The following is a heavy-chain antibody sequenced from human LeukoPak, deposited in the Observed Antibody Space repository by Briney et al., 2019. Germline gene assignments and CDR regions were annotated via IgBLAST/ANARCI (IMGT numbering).Heavy chain of an antibody. J-gene: IGHJ4*02. CDR1: GGTFSSYA. D-gene: IGHD1-26*01. CDR3: AFKYSGSYKDY. CDR2: IIPIFGTA. V-gene: IGHV1-69*13. Sequence: SVKVSCKASGGTFSSYAISWVRQASGQELEWMGGIIPIFGTANYAQKFQGRVTITADESTSTAYMELSSLRSEDTAVYYCAFKYSGSYKDYWGQGTLVTVSS.